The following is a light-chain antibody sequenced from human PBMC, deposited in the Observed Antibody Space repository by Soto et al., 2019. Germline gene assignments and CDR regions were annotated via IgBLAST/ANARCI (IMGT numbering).Light chain of an antibody. J-gene: IGLJ1*01. CDR2: EVT. CDR1: IDDVGGYDY. V-gene: IGLV2-14*01. Sequence: QSVLTQPASVSGSPGQSITISCTGTIDDVGGYDYVSWYQQYPGTAPKLTIYEVTYRPSGVSTRFSGSKSGNTASLTISGLQSEDEADYYCSSYTCITTYVFGSGTKLTVL. CDR3: SSYTCITTYV.